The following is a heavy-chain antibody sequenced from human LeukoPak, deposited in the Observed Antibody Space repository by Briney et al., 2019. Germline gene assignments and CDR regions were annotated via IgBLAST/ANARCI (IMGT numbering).Heavy chain of an antibody. CDR2: IYYSGTT. V-gene: IGHV4-39*01. Sequence: PSETLSLTCTVSVGSISSSNYYWGWIRQPPGKGLEWIGTIYYSGTTYYNPSLESRVTISEDPSKNQFSLTLRSLTAADTAVYYCARQILDYYYSYMYVWVKGTTVTVSS. J-gene: IGHJ6*03. D-gene: IGHD3-3*01. CDR1: VGSISSSNYY. CDR3: ARQILDYYYSYMYV.